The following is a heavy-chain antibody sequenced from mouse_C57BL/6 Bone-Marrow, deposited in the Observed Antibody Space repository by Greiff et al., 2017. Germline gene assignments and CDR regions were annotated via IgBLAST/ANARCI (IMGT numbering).Heavy chain of an antibody. CDR3: ARYHDYDDDGDY. J-gene: IGHJ2*01. CDR1: GYTFTSYW. Sequence: QVQLQQPGAELVRPGTSVKLSCKASGYTFTSYWMHWVKQRPGQGLEWIGVIDPSDSYTNYNQKFKGKATLTVDTSSSTAYMQLSSLTSEDSAVYYCARYHDYDDDGDYWGQGTTLTVSS. V-gene: IGHV1-59*01. CDR2: IDPSDSYT. D-gene: IGHD2-4*01.